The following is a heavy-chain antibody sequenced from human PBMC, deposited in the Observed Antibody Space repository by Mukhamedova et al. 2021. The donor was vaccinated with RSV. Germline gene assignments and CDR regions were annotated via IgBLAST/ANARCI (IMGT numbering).Heavy chain of an antibody. J-gene: IGHJ4*02. D-gene: IGHD1/OR15-1a*01. V-gene: IGHV3-11*01. CDR3: ARCYNWNNCWANDY. Sequence: SSGSTIYYADSVKGRFTISRDNAKNSLYLQMNSLRAEDTAVYYCARCYNWNNCWANDYWGQGTLVTVSS. CDR2: SSGSTI.